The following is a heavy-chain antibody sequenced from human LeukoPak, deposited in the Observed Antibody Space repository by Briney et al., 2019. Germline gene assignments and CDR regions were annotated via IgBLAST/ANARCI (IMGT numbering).Heavy chain of an antibody. V-gene: IGHV1-69*05. CDR2: IIPIFGTA. Sequence: GASVKVSCKASGGTFGSYAMSWVRQAPGQGLEWMGGIIPIFGTANYAQRFQGKVTITTDESTSTAYMELSSLRSEDTAVYYCARADSSGWYHDYWGQGTLVTVSS. D-gene: IGHD6-19*01. J-gene: IGHJ4*02. CDR1: GGTFGSYA. CDR3: ARADSSGWYHDY.